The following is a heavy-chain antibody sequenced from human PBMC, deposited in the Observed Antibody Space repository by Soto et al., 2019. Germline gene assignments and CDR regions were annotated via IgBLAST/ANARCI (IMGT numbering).Heavy chain of an antibody. V-gene: IGHV3-21*06. J-gene: IGHJ4*02. CDR1: GFTFTRYS. CDR3: ARESEDLTSNFGY. Sequence: GGSLRLSCAASGFTFTRYSMNWVRQAPGKGLEWVSPISSTTNYIYYGDSMKGRFTISRDNAKNSLYLEMNSLRAEDTAVYYCARESEDLTSNFGYWGQGTLVTVSS. CDR2: ISSTTNYI.